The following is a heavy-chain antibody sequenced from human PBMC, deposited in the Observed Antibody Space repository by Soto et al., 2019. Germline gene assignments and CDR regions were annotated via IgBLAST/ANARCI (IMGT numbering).Heavy chain of an antibody. CDR3: TTDWDYGDYVAY. CDR1: GFTFSNAW. V-gene: IGHV3-15*01. D-gene: IGHD4-17*01. J-gene: IGHJ4*02. Sequence: EVQLVESGGGLVKPGGSLRLSCAASGFTFSNAWMSWVRQAPGKGLEWVGRIKSKTDGGTTDYAAPVKGRFTISRDDSKNSLYLQMNSLKTEDTAVYYCTTDWDYGDYVAYWGQGTLVTVSS. CDR2: IKSKTDGGTT.